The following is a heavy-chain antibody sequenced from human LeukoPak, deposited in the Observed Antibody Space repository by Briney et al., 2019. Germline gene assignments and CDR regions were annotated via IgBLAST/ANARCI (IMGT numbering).Heavy chain of an antibody. CDR1: GGSISSYY. CDR2: IYSSGST. V-gene: IGHV4-4*07. D-gene: IGHD3-22*01. J-gene: IGHJ4*02. Sequence: SETLSLTCTVSGGSISSYYWNWIRQPAGKGLEWIGRIYSSGSTNYNPSLKSRVTMSVDTSKNQFSLKLSSVTAADTAVYYCAREYDGSGTTFDYWGQGTLVTVSS. CDR3: AREYDGSGTTFDY.